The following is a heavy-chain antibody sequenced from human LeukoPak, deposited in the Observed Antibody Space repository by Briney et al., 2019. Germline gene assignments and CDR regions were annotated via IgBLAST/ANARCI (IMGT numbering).Heavy chain of an antibody. V-gene: IGHV4-4*07. CDR3: ARERGDLVVGAQDYDVFDI. CDR1: GGSISSYY. J-gene: IGHJ3*02. Sequence: PSETLSLTCTVSGGSISSYYWSWIRQPAGKGLEWIGRIYTSGSTNYNPSLKSRVTMSVDTSKNQFSLKLTSVTAADTAVYYCARERGDLVVGAQDYDVFDIWGQGTMVTVSS. CDR2: IYTSGST. D-gene: IGHD1-26*01.